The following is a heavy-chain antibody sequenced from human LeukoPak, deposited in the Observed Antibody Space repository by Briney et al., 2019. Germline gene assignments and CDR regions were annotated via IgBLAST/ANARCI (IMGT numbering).Heavy chain of an antibody. V-gene: IGHV1-24*01. CDR1: GYTLTELS. CDR3: ATGVAAAALYGMDV. CDR2: FDPEDGET. D-gene: IGHD6-13*01. J-gene: IGHJ6*02. Sequence: ASVKVSCKVSGYTLTELSMHWVRQAPGKGLEWMGGFDPEDGETIYAQKFQGRVTMTEDTSTDTAYMELSSLRSEGTAVYYCATGVAAAALYGMDVWGQGITVTVSS.